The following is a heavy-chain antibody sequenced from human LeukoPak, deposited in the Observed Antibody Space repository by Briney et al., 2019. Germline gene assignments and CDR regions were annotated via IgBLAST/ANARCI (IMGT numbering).Heavy chain of an antibody. CDR2: TYYSGST. Sequence: PSETLSLTCTVSGGSISSSSYYWGWIRQPPGKGLEWIGSTYYSGSTYYNPSLKSRVTISVDTSKNQFSLKLSSVTAADTAVYYCARYGIAARPTDYWGQGTLVTVSS. D-gene: IGHD6-6*01. V-gene: IGHV4-39*01. CDR1: GGSISSSSYY. CDR3: ARYGIAARPTDY. J-gene: IGHJ4*02.